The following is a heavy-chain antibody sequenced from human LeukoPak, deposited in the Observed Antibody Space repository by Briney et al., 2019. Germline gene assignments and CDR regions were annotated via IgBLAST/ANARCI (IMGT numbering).Heavy chain of an antibody. CDR3: ARDSGVTMTTNAFDI. J-gene: IGHJ3*02. CDR1: GFTFSSYA. CDR2: ISYDGSNK. V-gene: IGHV3-30*04. D-gene: IGHD4-17*01. Sequence: GGSLRLSCAASGFTFSSYAMHWVRQAPGKGLEWVAVISYDGSNKYYADSVKGRFTISRDNSKNTLYLQMNSLRAEDTAVYYCARDSGVTMTTNAFDIWGQGTMVTVSS.